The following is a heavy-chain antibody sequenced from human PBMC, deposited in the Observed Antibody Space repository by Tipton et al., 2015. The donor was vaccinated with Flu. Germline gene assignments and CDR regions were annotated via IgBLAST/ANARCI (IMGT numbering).Heavy chain of an antibody. CDR1: GFTFSSYG. V-gene: IGHV3-48*02. J-gene: IGHJ6*02. CDR2: IRGGTGAV. Sequence: SLRLSCAASGFTFSSYGMKWVRQAPGKGLEWVSYIRGGTGAVFYADSVKGRSTISRDNAENSLYLQMSGLPDEDTGVYYCARASYHGMDVWGQGTTVTVSS. CDR3: ARASYHGMDV.